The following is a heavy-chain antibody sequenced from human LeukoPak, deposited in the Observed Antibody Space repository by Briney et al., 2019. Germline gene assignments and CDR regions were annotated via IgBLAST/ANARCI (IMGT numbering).Heavy chain of an antibody. Sequence: ASVKVSCKFSGYTLTELSMHWVRQAPGKGLEWMGGFDPEDGETIYAQKFQGRVTMTEGTSTDTAYMELSSLRSEDTAVYYCATPGGDSASFYYYGMDVWGQGTTVTVSS. CDR2: FDPEDGET. J-gene: IGHJ6*02. D-gene: IGHD1-14*01. CDR1: GYTLTELS. V-gene: IGHV1-24*01. CDR3: ATPGGDSASFYYYGMDV.